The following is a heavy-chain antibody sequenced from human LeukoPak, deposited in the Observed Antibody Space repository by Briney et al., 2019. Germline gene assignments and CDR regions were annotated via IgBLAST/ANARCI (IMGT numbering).Heavy chain of an antibody. CDR3: AKVTYGSGTYGAFDY. Sequence: PGGSLRLSCAGSVFTFISYGMSWVRQAPGKGLEWVSCIRGSGTSAYYADSVKGRFTISRDNSKNTLYLQMNSLRAEDTAVYYCAKVTYGSGTYGAFDYWGQGTLVTVSS. CDR2: IRGSGTSA. CDR1: VFTFISYG. D-gene: IGHD3-10*01. J-gene: IGHJ4*02. V-gene: IGHV3-23*01.